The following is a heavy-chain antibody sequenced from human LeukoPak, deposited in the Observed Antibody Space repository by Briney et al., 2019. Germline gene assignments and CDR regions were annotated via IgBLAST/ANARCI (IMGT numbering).Heavy chain of an antibody. CDR3: AREKAYYFDY. CDR1: GFTFTSYG. J-gene: IGHJ4*02. Sequence: GGSLRLPCAGSGFTFTSYGMHWVRQAPGKGLEWVAVIWYDGSNKYYSESVKGRYTISRDNSKNTLYLQMNSLRAEDTAVYYCAREKAYYFDYWGQGTLVTVSS. V-gene: IGHV3-33*01. CDR2: IWYDGSNK. D-gene: IGHD3-16*01.